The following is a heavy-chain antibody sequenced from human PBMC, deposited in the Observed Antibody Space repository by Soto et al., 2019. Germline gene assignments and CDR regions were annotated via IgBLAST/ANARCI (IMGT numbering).Heavy chain of an antibody. J-gene: IGHJ4*02. V-gene: IGHV3-23*01. CDR1: GFTFSSYA. D-gene: IGHD1-26*01. Sequence: EVQLLESGGGLVQPGGSLRLSCAASGFTFSSYAMSWVRQAPGKGLEWVSAISGSGGSTYYADSVKGRFTISRDNSKNTLYLQMNSLRAEDTAVYYCIPNAVGATTPLDYWGQGTLVTVSS. CDR2: ISGSGGST. CDR3: IPNAVGATTPLDY.